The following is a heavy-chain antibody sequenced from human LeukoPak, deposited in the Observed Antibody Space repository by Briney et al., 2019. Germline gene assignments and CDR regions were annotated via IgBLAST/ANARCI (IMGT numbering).Heavy chain of an antibody. V-gene: IGHV1-18*01. CDR3: ARDQRNMEDIAAVYYYYMDV. CDR1: GYTFSSYD. Sequence: ASVKVSCKASGYTFSSYDISWVRQAPGQGLEWMGWINTYSSNTNYAQKFQGRVAMTTDTSTSTAYMELRSLRSDDTAVYYCARDQRNMEDIAAVYYYYMDVWGKGTTVTVSS. CDR2: INTYSSNT. D-gene: IGHD6-6*01. J-gene: IGHJ6*03.